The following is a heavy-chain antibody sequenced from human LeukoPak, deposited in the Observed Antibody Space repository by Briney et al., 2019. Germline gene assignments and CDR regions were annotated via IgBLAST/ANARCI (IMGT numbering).Heavy chain of an antibody. CDR1: GFTFSSYG. J-gene: IGHJ3*02. Sequence: GGSLRLSCAASGFTFSSYGMHWVRQAPGKGLEWVAVISYDGSNKYYADSVKGRFTISRDNSKNTLYLQMNSLRAEDTAVYYCAKWHSGTWAFDIWGQGTMVTVSS. CDR3: AKWHSGTWAFDI. V-gene: IGHV3-30*18. CDR2: ISYDGSNK. D-gene: IGHD1-26*01.